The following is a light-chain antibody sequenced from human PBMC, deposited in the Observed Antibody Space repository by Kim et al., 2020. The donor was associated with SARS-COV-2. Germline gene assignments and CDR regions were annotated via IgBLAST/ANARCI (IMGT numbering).Light chain of an antibody. CDR3: CSYAGSSTWV. J-gene: IGLJ3*02. CDR1: SSDVGSYNL. CDR2: EVS. V-gene: IGLV2-23*02. Sequence: GQSIPISCTGTSSDVGSYNLVSWYQQHPGKAPKLMIYEVSKRPSVISIRFSGSKSGNTASMTISGLQAEDEADYYCCSYAGSSTWVFGGGTKLTVL.